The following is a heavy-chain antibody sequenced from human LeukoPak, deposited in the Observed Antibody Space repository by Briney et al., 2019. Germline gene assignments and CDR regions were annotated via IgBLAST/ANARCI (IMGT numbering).Heavy chain of an antibody. J-gene: IGHJ6*03. CDR3: AIHYRVSYDLYYYYYYMDV. Sequence: GASVKVSCKASGGTFSSYAISWVRQAPGQGLEWMGGIIPIFGTANYAQKFQGRVTITADESTSTAYMELSSLRSEDTAVYYCAIHYRVSYDLYYYYYYMDVWGKGTTVTVSS. V-gene: IGHV1-69*01. CDR1: GGTFSSYA. CDR2: IIPIFGTA. D-gene: IGHD3-3*01.